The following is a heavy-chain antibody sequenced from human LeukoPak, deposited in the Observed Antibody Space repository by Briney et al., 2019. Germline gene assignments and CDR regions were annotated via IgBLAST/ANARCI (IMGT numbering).Heavy chain of an antibody. J-gene: IGHJ4*02. D-gene: IGHD7-27*01. CDR1: GYTFTSYD. Sequence: ASVKVSCRASGYTFTSYDINWVRQATGQGLEWMGWMNPNSGDTGYVQKFHGRVTMTRSTSISTAYMELSSLRSEDTAVYYCARGPGGTGSLFDYWGQGTPVTVSS. CDR3: ARGPGGTGSLFDY. V-gene: IGHV1-8*01. CDR2: MNPNSGDT.